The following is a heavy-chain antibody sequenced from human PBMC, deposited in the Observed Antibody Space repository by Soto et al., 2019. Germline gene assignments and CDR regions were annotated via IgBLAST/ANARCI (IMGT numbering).Heavy chain of an antibody. Sequence: EVHLVESGGGLVQPGRSLRLSCAASGFTFEDFAMHWVRQVPGKGLEWVSSISWNSGNIVYAVSVTGRFTISRDSAQTSLYLQMNSLRTEDTALYYCAKGAVTSIFGYLDDWGQGTLVTVSS. CDR1: GFTFEDFA. D-gene: IGHD3-3*01. J-gene: IGHJ4*02. CDR2: ISWNSGNI. CDR3: AKGAVTSIFGYLDD. V-gene: IGHV3-9*01.